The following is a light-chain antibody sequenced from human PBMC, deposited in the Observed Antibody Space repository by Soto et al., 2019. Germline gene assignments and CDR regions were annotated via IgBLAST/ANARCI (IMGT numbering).Light chain of an antibody. CDR1: SSDFSSYNR. Sequence: QSVLTQPPSVSGSPGQSVTISCAGTSSDFSSYNRVSWYRRPPGTGPKLIIYEVNDRPSGVPDRFSGSKSGNTASLTISGLQAEDDAEYYCSLYTTGSTYVFGTGTKVTVL. V-gene: IGLV2-18*01. CDR3: SLYTTGSTYV. CDR2: EVN. J-gene: IGLJ1*01.